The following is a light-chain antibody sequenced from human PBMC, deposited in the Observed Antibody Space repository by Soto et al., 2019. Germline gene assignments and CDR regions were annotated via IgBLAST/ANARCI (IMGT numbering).Light chain of an antibody. Sequence: IQITHSPSTLSASVGYTVTVTFLSSQRMSGWLAWHQQKPGKAPKLLIYDVSALKRGVPPRFSGSGSGTEFTLNIRSLQPDAFETYSCKQSDSFSVTIGKGTXVEIK. V-gene: IGKV1-5*01. CDR2: DVS. CDR1: QRMSGW. J-gene: IGKJ1*01. CDR3: KQSDSFSVT.